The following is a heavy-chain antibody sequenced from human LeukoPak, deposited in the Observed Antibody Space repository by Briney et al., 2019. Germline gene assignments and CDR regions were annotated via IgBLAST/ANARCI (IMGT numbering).Heavy chain of an antibody. J-gene: IGHJ4*02. CDR1: GFIFSTYG. V-gene: IGHV3-23*01. CDR3: ASKGRELDY. Sequence: GGSLRLSCAASGFIFSTYGMSWVRQAPGKGLEWVSVISGSGGSTYYADSVKGRFTISRDNSKNTLYLQMNSLRAEDTAVYYCASKGRELDYWGQGTLVTVSS. CDR2: ISGSGGST. D-gene: IGHD4-11*01.